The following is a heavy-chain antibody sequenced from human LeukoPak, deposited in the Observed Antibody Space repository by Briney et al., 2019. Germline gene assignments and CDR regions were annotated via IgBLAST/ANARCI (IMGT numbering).Heavy chain of an antibody. J-gene: IGHJ6*04. CDR3: AREAVYYDSSGYHHGMDV. V-gene: IGHV4-59*01. Sequence: SETLSLTCTVSGGSISSYYWSWIRQPPGKGLEWIGYIYYSGSTNYNPSLKSRVTISVDTSKNQFSLKLSSETAADTAVYYCAREAVYYDSSGYHHGMDVWGKGTTVTVSS. CDR2: IYYSGST. CDR1: GGSISSYY. D-gene: IGHD3-22*01.